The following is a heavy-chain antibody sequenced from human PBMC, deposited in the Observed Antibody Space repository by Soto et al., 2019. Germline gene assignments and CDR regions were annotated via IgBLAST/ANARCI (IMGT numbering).Heavy chain of an antibody. V-gene: IGHV3-23*01. J-gene: IGHJ5*02. D-gene: IGHD3-22*01. CDR1: GFPFSSYA. CDR2: ISASGMTT. CDR3: TQEPHYANSGHS. Sequence: GGSLRLSCAASGFPFSSYAMGWVRQAPGKGLEWVSAISASGMTTYYADSVKGRFTISRDNSKNTLYLRVDTLRAEDTATYYCTQEPHYANSGHSWGQGALVTVSS.